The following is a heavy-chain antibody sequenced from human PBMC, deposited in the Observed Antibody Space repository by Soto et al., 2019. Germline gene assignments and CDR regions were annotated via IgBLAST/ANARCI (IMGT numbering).Heavy chain of an antibody. J-gene: IGHJ6*02. CDR2: ISGHNGDT. CDR1: GDTFARYG. CDR3: ARSGSMPYYYYGMDV. D-gene: IGHD3-10*01. Sequence: EASVKVCCKASGDTFARYGIDWVRQAPGQGLEWMGWISGHNGDTKYVQKFQGRVSMTTDTSTSTASMELRSLRSDDTAVYYCARSGSMPYYYYGMDVWGQGTTVTVSS. V-gene: IGHV1-18*01.